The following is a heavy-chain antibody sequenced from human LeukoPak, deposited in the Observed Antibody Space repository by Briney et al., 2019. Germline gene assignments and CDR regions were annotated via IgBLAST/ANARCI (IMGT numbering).Heavy chain of an antibody. CDR3: ARDTMDPYYYYGMDV. CDR2: IYYSGST. V-gene: IGHV4-59*01. D-gene: IGHD3-10*01. Sequence: SETLSLTCTVSGASISSYYWSWIRQPPGKGLEWIGYIYYSGSTNYNPSLKSRVTISVDTSKNQFSLKLSSVTAADTAVYYCARDTMDPYYYYGMDVWGQGTTVTVSS. CDR1: GASISSYY. J-gene: IGHJ6*02.